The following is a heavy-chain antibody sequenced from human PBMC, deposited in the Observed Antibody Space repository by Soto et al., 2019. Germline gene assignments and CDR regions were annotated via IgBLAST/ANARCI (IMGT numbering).Heavy chain of an antibody. CDR1: GFTFSSYA. J-gene: IGHJ5*02. Sequence: GGSLRLSFAASGFTFSSYAMHWVRQAPGKGLEWVAVISYDGSNKYYADSVKGRFTISRDNSKNTLYLQMNSLRAEDTAVYYCARGSEDTAMVTWFDPWGQGTLVTVSS. V-gene: IGHV3-30-3*01. D-gene: IGHD5-18*01. CDR3: ARGSEDTAMVTWFDP. CDR2: ISYDGSNK.